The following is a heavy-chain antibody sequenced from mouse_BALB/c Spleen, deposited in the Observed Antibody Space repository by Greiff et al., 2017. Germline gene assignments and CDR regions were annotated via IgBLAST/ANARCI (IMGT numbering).Heavy chain of an antibody. CDR3: ARGSGGY. V-gene: IGHV5-17*02. J-gene: IGHJ2*01. CDR1: GFTFSSFG. Sequence: EVKVVESGGGLVQPGGSRKLSCAASGFTFSSFGMHWVRQAPEKGLEWVAYISSGSSTIYYAATVKGRFTISRDNPKNTLFLQMTSLRSEDTAMYYCARGSGGYWGQGTTLTVSS. D-gene: IGHD1-3*01. CDR2: ISSGSSTI.